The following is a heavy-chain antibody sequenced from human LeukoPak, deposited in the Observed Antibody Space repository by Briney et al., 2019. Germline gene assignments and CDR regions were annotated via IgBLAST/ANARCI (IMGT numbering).Heavy chain of an antibody. CDR2: IWYGGSNK. Sequence: PGGSLRLSCAASGFTFSSYGMHWVRQAPGKGLEWVAVIWYGGSNKYYADSVKGRFTISRDNSKNTLYLQMNSLRAEDTAVYYCAKSRWGYCSGGSCNLLDYWGQGTLVAVSS. CDR1: GFTFSSYG. D-gene: IGHD2-15*01. V-gene: IGHV3-30*02. J-gene: IGHJ4*02. CDR3: AKSRWGYCSGGSCNLLDY.